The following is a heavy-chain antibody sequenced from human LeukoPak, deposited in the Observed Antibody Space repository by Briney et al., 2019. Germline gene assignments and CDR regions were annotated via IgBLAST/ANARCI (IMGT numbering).Heavy chain of an antibody. J-gene: IGHJ6*03. CDR2: INPNSGGT. CDR1: GYTFTGYY. Sequence: ASVKVSCKASGYTFTGYYIHWVRQAPGQGLEWMGWINPNSGGTNYAKKFQDRVTMTRDTSISTAYMEVSRLRPDDTAVYYCARDITGTTFYYYYYMDVWGKGTTVTVSS. V-gene: IGHV1-2*02. CDR3: ARDITGTTFYYYYYMDV. D-gene: IGHD1-7*01.